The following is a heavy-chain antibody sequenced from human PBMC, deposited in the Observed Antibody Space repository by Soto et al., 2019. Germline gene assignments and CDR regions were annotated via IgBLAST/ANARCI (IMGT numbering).Heavy chain of an antibody. CDR1: GSSFTGYY. CDR2: INPNSGGT. Sequence: XSVKVSCTAAGSSFTGYYMHWVRQAPGQGLEWMGWINPNSGGTNYAQKFQCRVTMTRDTSISTAYMELSRLRTDDSAVYYCARGWELIHFYFDSWGQGTLVTVSS. CDR3: ARGWELIHFYFDS. D-gene: IGHD1-26*01. J-gene: IGHJ4*02. V-gene: IGHV1-2*02.